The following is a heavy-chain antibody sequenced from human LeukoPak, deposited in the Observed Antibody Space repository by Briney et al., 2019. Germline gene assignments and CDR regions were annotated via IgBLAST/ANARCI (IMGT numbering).Heavy chain of an antibody. J-gene: IGHJ4*02. CDR1: XFTVSSNY. CDR2: IYSGGST. Sequence: SLRLXCAASXFTVSSNYMSWVRQAPGKGLEWVSVIYSGGSTYYADSVKGRFTISRDNSKNTLDLQMNSLRAEDTAVYYCARSGSSGWYGYYFDYWGQGTLVTVSS. CDR3: ARSGSSGWYGYYFDY. D-gene: IGHD6-19*01. V-gene: IGHV3-53*01.